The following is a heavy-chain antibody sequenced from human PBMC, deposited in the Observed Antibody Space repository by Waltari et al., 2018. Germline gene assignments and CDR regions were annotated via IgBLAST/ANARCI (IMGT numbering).Heavy chain of an antibody. Sequence: QVQLQESGPGMLRPWETLSLTCTVSGDSIKTETYYWGWIRQCPGKGLECLGTIHSSGTTYVPASLEPRVTISVDTFNNRFSLNLRSATAADTAVYFCARLVWFGAWIDNWGQGSLVTVSS. CDR2: IHSSGTT. J-gene: IGHJ4*02. D-gene: IGHD3-10*01. CDR3: ARLVWFGAWIDN. V-gene: IGHV4-39*01. CDR1: GDSIKTETYY.